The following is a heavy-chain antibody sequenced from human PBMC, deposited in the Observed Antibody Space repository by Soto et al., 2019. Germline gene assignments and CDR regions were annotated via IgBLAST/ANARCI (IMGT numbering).Heavy chain of an antibody. V-gene: IGHV1-8*01. J-gene: IGHJ5*02. D-gene: IGHD6-6*01. CDR3: AREVVETSSLWLDP. Sequence: SVKVSYKGSCYTFTNNDINWVRQAPEQGLEWIGWMNTNTNTTDSAEVFEGRVSLTWDTSISTAYTQLTSLKIDDTAVYYCAREVVETSSLWLDPWGQGTPVTVYS. CDR1: CYTFTNND. CDR2: MNTNTNTT.